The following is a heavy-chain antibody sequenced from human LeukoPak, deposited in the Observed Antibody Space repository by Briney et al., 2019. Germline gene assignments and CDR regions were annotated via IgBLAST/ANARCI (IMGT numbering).Heavy chain of an antibody. Sequence: SETLSLTCTVSGGSISSYYWSWVRQPPGKGLEWIGYIHYSGSTNYNPSLKSRVTISVDTSKNQFSLKLSSVTAADTAVYYCARGGYYYVGNAFDIWGQGTMVAVSS. CDR2: IHYSGST. V-gene: IGHV4-59*01. CDR1: GGSISSYY. CDR3: ARGGYYYVGNAFDI. J-gene: IGHJ3*02. D-gene: IGHD3-22*01.